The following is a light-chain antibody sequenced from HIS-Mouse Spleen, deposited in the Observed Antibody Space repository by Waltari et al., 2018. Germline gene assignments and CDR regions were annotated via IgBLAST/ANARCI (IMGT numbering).Light chain of an antibody. CDR3: YSTDSSGNHRV. J-gene: IGLJ2*01. CDR2: EDS. V-gene: IGLV3-10*01. CDR1: ALPKKY. Sequence: SYELTQPPSVSVSPGQTARITCSGDALPKKYAYWDHQKSGQAPGLVIYEDSKRPSGIPERFSGSSSGTMATLTISGAQVEDEADYYCYSTDSSGNHRVFGGGTKLTVL.